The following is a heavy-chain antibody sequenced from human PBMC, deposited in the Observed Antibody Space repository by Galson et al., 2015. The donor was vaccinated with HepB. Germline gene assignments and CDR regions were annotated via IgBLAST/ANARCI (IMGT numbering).Heavy chain of an antibody. Sequence: SLRLSCAASGFTFSSYSMNWVRQAPGKGLEWVSSISSSSSYIYYADSVKGRFTISRDNAKNSLYLQMNSLRAEDTAVYYCASLPSDSGWKYYYYYYGMDVWGQGTTVTVS. J-gene: IGHJ6*02. CDR1: GFTFSSYS. D-gene: IGHD6-19*01. CDR2: ISSSSSYI. CDR3: ASLPSDSGWKYYYYYYGMDV. V-gene: IGHV3-21*01.